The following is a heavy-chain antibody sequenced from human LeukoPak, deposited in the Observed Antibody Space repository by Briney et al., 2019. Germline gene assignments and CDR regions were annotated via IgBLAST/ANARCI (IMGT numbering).Heavy chain of an antibody. CDR2: ISAYNGDT. V-gene: IGHV1-18*01. D-gene: IGHD1-26*01. CDR1: GYTFTNYG. CDR3: AREHVGATARYYFDY. Sequence: ASVKVSCKASGYTFTNYGISWVRQAPGQGLEWMGWISAYNGDTNYAQKLQGRVTMTTYTSTSTAYMEVRSLRSDDTAVYYCAREHVGATARYYFDYWGQGTLVTVSS. J-gene: IGHJ4*02.